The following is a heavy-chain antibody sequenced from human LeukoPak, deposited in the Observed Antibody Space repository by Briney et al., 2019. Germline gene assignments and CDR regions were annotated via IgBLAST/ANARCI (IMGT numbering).Heavy chain of an antibody. Sequence: PSETLSLTCTVSGGSISSSNWWSWVRQPPGKGLEWIGEIYHSGSTNYNPSLKSRVTISVDKSKNQFSLKLSSVTAADTAVYYCARVSVAGTDYNWFDPWGQGTLVTVSS. D-gene: IGHD6-19*01. CDR1: GGSISSSNW. CDR2: IYHSGST. CDR3: ARVSVAGTDYNWFDP. V-gene: IGHV4-4*02. J-gene: IGHJ5*02.